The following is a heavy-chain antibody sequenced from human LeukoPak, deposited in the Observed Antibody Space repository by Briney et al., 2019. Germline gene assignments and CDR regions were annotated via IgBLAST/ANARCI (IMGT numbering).Heavy chain of an antibody. CDR2: FDPGDGET. Sequence: ASVKVSCKVSGYTLTKLSMHWVRQAPGKGLEWMGGFDPGDGETIYAQKFQGRVTMTEDTSTDTAYMELSSLRSEDTAVYYCATLPVRYFDWASDYWGQGTLVTVSS. J-gene: IGHJ4*02. V-gene: IGHV1-24*01. CDR3: ATLPVRYFDWASDY. D-gene: IGHD3-9*01. CDR1: GYTLTKLS.